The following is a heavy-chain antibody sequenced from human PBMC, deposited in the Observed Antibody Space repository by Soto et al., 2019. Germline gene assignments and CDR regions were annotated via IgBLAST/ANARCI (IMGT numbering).Heavy chain of an antibody. D-gene: IGHD5-12*01. CDR2: INQDGSEK. V-gene: IGHV3-7*01. Sequence: GGSLRLSCAASGFTFSGYWMNWVRQAPGKGLEWVANINQDGSEKSYVDSVKGRFTISRDNAKNSLYLQMNSLRAEDTAVYYCARDPAMATIMDYYYGMDVWGQGTTVTVSS. J-gene: IGHJ6*02. CDR1: GFTFSGYW. CDR3: ARDPAMATIMDYYYGMDV.